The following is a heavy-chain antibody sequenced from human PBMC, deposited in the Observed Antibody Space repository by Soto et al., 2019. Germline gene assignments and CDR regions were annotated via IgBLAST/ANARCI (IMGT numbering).Heavy chain of an antibody. CDR1: GFTFSNYA. CDR3: AKEGTRDEYYFDY. V-gene: IGHV3-23*01. D-gene: IGHD3-10*01. Sequence: GGSLRLSCAVSGFTFSNYAMNWVRQAPGKGLDWVSTLSGSGATTYYADSVKGRFTVSRDNSRNTLYLQMNSLRAEDTAIYYCAKEGTRDEYYFDYWGQGTLVTVSS. J-gene: IGHJ4*02. CDR2: LSGSGATT.